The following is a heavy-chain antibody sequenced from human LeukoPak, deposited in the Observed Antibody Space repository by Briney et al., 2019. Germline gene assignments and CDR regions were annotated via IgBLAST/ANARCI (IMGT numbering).Heavy chain of an antibody. CDR1: GFTFSSYS. V-gene: IGHV3-21*01. CDR3: ARDRDYYDSSGTTEIYYYYYYGMDV. D-gene: IGHD3-22*01. J-gene: IGHJ6*02. CDR2: ISSSSSYI. Sequence: GGSLRLSCAASGFTFSSYSMNWVRQAPGKGLEWVSSISSSSSYIYYADSVKGRFTISRDNAKNSLYLQMNSLRAEDTAVYYCARDRDYYDSSGTTEIYYYYYYGMDVWGQGTTVTVSS.